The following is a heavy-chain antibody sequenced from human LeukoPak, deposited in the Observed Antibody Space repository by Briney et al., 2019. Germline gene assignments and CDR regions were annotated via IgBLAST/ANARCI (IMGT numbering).Heavy chain of an antibody. CDR3: ARVGGSSCSSTSCLGPHYWYFDL. Sequence: SETLSLNCTVSGGSISSYYWSWIRQPPGKGLEWIGYIYYSGSTNYNPSLKSRVTISVDTSKNQFSLKLSSVTAADTAVYSCARVGGSSCSSTSCLGPHYWYFDLWGRGTLVTVSS. CDR1: GGSISSYY. V-gene: IGHV4-59*01. D-gene: IGHD2-2*01. J-gene: IGHJ2*01. CDR2: IYYSGST.